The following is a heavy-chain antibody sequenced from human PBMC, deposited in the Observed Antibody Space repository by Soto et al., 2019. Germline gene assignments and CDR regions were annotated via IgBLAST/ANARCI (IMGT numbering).Heavy chain of an antibody. J-gene: IGHJ4*02. D-gene: IGHD6-19*01. Sequence: QVHLVESGGGVVQPGRSLRLSRAASGFTFSSYAMHWVRRTPGKGLECVALISYDGINKYYADSVKGRFTVSRDNSKSTLYLQMNSLSAEDTAVYYCVKDGVSGWSDYFFDYWGQGTLVTVSS. CDR2: ISYDGINK. V-gene: IGHV3-30*18. CDR1: GFTFSSYA. CDR3: VKDGVSGWSDYFFDY.